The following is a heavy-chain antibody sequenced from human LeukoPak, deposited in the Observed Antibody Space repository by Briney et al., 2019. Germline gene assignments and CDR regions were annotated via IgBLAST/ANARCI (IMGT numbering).Heavy chain of an antibody. Sequence: GESLKISCKGSGYSFTNYWIGWVRQMPGKSLEWMGIIYPGDSDTRYSPSFQGQGTISADKSIRTAYLQWSSLKASDTAMYYCARGPYCSTTNCYSPYYYYYMSVWGRGTTVTVSS. V-gene: IGHV5-51*01. CDR3: ARGPYCSTTNCYSPYYYYYMSV. CDR1: GYSFTNYW. CDR2: IYPGDSDT. J-gene: IGHJ6*03. D-gene: IGHD2-2*01.